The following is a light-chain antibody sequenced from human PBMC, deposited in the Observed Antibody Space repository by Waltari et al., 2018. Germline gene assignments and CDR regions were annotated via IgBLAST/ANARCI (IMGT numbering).Light chain of an antibody. CDR3: SSYAGSSKGV. Sequence: QSALTQPASVSGSPGQSITISCTGTSSDVGNYKRVSWYQQHPGNATKLMIYAVSKRPSGVSDRFSGSKSGDMASLTISGLQPEDEAEYFCSSYAGSSKGVFGGGTKVTVL. J-gene: IGLJ2*01. CDR2: AVS. V-gene: IGLV2-23*02. CDR1: SSDVGNYKR.